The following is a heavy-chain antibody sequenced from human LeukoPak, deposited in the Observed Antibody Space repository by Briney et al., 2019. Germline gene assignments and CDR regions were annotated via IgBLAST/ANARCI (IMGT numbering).Heavy chain of an antibody. D-gene: IGHD4-23*01. Sequence: GGSLRLSCAASGFPFSDYWMSWMRQAPGKGLEWVANIKYDGNEEYYVDSVKGRFTISRDNAKNSLYLQLNSLRVEDAAVYYCRSGGAAPGSFDNWGQGTLVIVSP. CDR2: IKYDGNEE. J-gene: IGHJ4*02. CDR1: GFPFSDYW. CDR3: RSGGAAPGSFDN. V-gene: IGHV3-7*01.